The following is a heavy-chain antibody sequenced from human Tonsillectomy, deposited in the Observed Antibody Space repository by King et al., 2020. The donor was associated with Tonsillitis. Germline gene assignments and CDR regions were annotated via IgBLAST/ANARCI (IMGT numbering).Heavy chain of an antibody. D-gene: IGHD3-10*01. CDR1: GFTFSSYG. J-gene: IGHJ3*02. CDR2: IWYDGSNK. Sequence: VQLVESGGGVVQPGRSLRLSCAASGFTFSSYGMHWVRQAPGKGLEWVAVIWYDGSNKYYADSVKGRFTISRDNSKNTLYLQMNSLRAEDTAVYYCARERSLWFGGPDAFDIWGQGTMVTVSS. V-gene: IGHV3-33*08. CDR3: ARERSLWFGGPDAFDI.